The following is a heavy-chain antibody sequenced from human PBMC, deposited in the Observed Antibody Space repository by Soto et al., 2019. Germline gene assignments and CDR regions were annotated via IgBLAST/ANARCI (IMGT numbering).Heavy chain of an antibody. Sequence: ETLSLTCTVSGDSVSSGNYYWSWIRQPPGKGLEWIGSIYFTGNTNYNPSLKSRLTMSIDTSRNLFSLRLGSVTAADTAVYYCGRVPVDTYMIYWSDPWGQGTLVTVSS. CDR2: IYFTGNT. V-gene: IGHV4-61*01. D-gene: IGHD3-16*01. CDR1: GDSVSSGNYY. CDR3: GRVPVDTYMIYWSDP. J-gene: IGHJ5*02.